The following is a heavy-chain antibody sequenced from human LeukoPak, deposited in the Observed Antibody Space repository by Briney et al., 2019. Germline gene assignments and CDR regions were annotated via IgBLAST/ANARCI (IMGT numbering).Heavy chain of an antibody. Sequence: KASETLSLTCTVSGGSISSYYWSWIRQPPGKGLEWIGYIYYSGSTNYNPSLKSRVTISVDTSKNQFSLKLSSVTAADTAVYYCARGDYSSGYYYYFDSWGQGTLVTVSS. CDR3: ARGDYSSGYYYYFDS. V-gene: IGHV4-59*01. CDR1: GGSISSYY. D-gene: IGHD3-22*01. CDR2: IYYSGST. J-gene: IGHJ4*02.